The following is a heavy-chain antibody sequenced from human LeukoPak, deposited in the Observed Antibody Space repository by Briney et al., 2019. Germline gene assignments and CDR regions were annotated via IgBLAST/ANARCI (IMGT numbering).Heavy chain of an antibody. V-gene: IGHV1-8*01. D-gene: IGHD5-18*01. J-gene: IGHJ4*02. CDR2: MNPNSGNT. CDR3: AREGSEGYLFDY. CDR1: GYTFTSYD. Sequence: ASVKVSCKASGYTFTSYDINWVRQATGQGLEWMGWMNPNSGNTGYAQKFQGRVTMTTNISISTAYMELSSLRSEDTAVYYCAREGSEGYLFDYWGQGTLVTVSS.